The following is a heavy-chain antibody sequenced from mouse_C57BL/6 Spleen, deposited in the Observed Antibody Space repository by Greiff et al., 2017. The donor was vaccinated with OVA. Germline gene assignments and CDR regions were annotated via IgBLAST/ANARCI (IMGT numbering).Heavy chain of an antibody. CDR3: ARGLFFRGWYFDV. CDR1: GYTFTTYP. V-gene: IGHV1-47*01. J-gene: IGHJ1*03. CDR2: FHPYNDDT. Sequence: QVQLKESGAELVKPGASVKMSCKASGYTFTTYPIEWMKQNHGKSLEWIGNFHPYNDDTKYNEKFKGKATLTVEKSSSTVYLELSRLTSDDSAVYYCARGLFFRGWYFDVWGTGTTVTVSS. D-gene: IGHD3-3*01.